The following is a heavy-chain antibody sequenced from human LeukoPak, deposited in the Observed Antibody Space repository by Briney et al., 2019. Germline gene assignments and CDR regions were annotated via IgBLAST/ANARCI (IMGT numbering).Heavy chain of an antibody. CDR3: ARDSACCGGNCYGPFDY. D-gene: IGHD2-21*02. J-gene: IGHJ4*02. CDR1: GYTFTSYY. Sequence: PSVKVSCKASGYTFTSYYMHWVRQAPGQGLEWMGIINPSGGSTSYAQKFQGRVTMTRDTSTSTVYMELSSLRSEDTAVYYCARDSACCGGNCYGPFDYWGQGTLVTVSS. CDR2: INPSGGST. V-gene: IGHV1-46*01.